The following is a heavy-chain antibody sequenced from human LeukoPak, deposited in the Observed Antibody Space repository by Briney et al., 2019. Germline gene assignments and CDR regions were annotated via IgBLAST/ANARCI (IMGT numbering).Heavy chain of an antibody. CDR2: IKQDGSEK. CDR3: AREYGITASNRGNYFDS. J-gene: IGHJ4*02. D-gene: IGHD6-13*01. V-gene: IGHV3-7*01. CDR1: GFTFSSYW. Sequence: PGGSLRLSCAASGFTFSSYWMSWVRQAPGKGLEWVANIKQDGSEKYYVDSVKGRFTISRDNAKNSLSLLMNSLRADDTAVYYCAREYGITASNRGNYFDSWGQGTLVTVSS.